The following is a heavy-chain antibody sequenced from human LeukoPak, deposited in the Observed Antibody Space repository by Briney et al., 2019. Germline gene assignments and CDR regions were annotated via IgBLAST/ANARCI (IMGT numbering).Heavy chain of an antibody. CDR2: INWNGGST. V-gene: IGHV3-20*01. Sequence: GGSLRLSCAASGFTFDDYGMSWVRQAPGKGPEWVSGINWNGGSTGYADSVKGRFTISRDNAKNSLYLQVSSLRAEDTAWYDCARGQNYYGSGSQTFDIWGQGTMVTVSS. D-gene: IGHD3-10*01. CDR3: ARGQNYYGSGSQTFDI. J-gene: IGHJ3*02. CDR1: GFTFDDYG.